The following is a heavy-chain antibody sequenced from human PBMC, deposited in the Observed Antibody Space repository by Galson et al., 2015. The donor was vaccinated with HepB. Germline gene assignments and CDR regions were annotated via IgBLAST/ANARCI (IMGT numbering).Heavy chain of an antibody. D-gene: IGHD3-22*01. CDR1: GYSFTSYW. V-gene: IGHV5-51*01. Sequence: QSGAEVKEPGESLKISCKGSGYSFTSYWIGWVRQMPGKGLEWMGIIYPGDSDTRYSPSFQGQVTISADKSISTAYLQWSSLKASDTAMYYCARLKSRYYYDSSGYAFFDYWGQGTLVTVSS. J-gene: IGHJ4*02. CDR3: ARLKSRYYYDSSGYAFFDY. CDR2: IYPGDSDT.